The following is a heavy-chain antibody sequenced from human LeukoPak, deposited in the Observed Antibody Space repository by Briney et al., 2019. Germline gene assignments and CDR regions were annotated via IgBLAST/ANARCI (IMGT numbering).Heavy chain of an antibody. D-gene: IGHD4-11*01. V-gene: IGHV4-34*01. CDR2: INHSGST. CDR3: ARDDRGYSNYYFDY. Sequence: SETLSLTCAVYGGSFSGYYWSWIRQPPGKGLEWIGEINHSGSTNYNPSLKSRVTISVDTSKNQFSLKLSSVTAADTAVYYCARDDRGYSNYYFDYWGQGTLVTVSS. CDR1: GGSFSGYY. J-gene: IGHJ4*02.